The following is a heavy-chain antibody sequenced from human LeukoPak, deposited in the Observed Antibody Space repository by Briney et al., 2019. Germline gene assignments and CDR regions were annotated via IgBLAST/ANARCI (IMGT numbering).Heavy chain of an antibody. J-gene: IGHJ4*02. CDR2: IYYSEST. Sequence: SETLSLTCTVSADSISSSTYYWGWIRQPPGKGLEWIGSIYYSESTYYHPSLKSRVTISSDTSKNQLSLKLSSVTAADTAVYYCARHQKLRVGATTYFDYWGQGILVTVSS. CDR1: ADSISSSTYY. V-gene: IGHV4-39*01. CDR3: ARHQKLRVGATTYFDY. D-gene: IGHD1-26*01.